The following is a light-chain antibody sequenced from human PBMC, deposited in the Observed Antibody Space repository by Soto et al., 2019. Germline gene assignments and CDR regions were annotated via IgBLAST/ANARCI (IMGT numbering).Light chain of an antibody. CDR3: AAWDDSLSGFYV. CDR2: GVV. Sequence: QSALTQPRSVSGSPGQSVTISCTGTGNDVGAYNYVSWYQQHPGRPPKLLIYGVVRWPSGVPDRFFGSKSGTSASLAISGLRSEDEADYYCAAWDDSLSGFYVFGTGTKLTVL. CDR1: GNDVGAYNY. V-gene: IGLV2-11*01. J-gene: IGLJ1*01.